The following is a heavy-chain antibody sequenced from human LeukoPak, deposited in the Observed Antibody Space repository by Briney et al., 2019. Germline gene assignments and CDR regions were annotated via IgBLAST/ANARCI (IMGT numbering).Heavy chain of an antibody. Sequence: SETLSLTCTVSGGSISSYYWSWIRQPPGKGREWIGYIYTSGSTNYNPSLKSRVTISVDTSKNQFSLKLSSVTAADTAVYYCAGGYSGYDTFFEYWGQGTLVTVSS. CDR2: IYTSGST. D-gene: IGHD5-12*01. CDR3: AGGYSGYDTFFEY. CDR1: GGSISSYY. V-gene: IGHV4-4*09. J-gene: IGHJ4*02.